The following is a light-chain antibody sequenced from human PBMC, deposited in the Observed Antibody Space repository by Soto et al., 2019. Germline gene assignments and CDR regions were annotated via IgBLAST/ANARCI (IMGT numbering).Light chain of an antibody. CDR3: ATWDDSLTGWV. Sequence: QSVLTQPPSASGIPGQRVTISCSGRHSNIGSQAVYWYQQLPGTTPKLLIYTNDQRPSGVPDRFSGSKSGTSASLDIGGLQSEDEADYYCATWDDSLTGWVFGGGTKLTVL. CDR1: HSNIGSQA. J-gene: IGLJ3*02. V-gene: IGLV1-44*01. CDR2: TND.